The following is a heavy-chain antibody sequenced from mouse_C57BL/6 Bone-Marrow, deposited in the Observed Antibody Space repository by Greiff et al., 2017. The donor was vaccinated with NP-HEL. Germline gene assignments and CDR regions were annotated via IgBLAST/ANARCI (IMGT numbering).Heavy chain of an antibody. D-gene: IGHD1-1*01. CDR2: ISGGGGNT. CDR1: GFTFSSYT. V-gene: IGHV5-9*01. CDR3: ARHEDGSSPGY. Sequence: DVKLQESGGGLVKPGGSLKLSCAASGFTFSSYTMSWVRQTPEKRLEWVATISGGGGNTYYPDSVKGRFTISRDNAKNTLYLQMSSLRSEDTALYYCARHEDGSSPGYWGQGTTLTVSS. J-gene: IGHJ2*01.